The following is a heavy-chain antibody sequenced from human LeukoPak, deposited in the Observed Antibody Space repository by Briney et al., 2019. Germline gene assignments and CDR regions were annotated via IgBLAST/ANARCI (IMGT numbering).Heavy chain of an antibody. CDR2: IIPILGIA. CDR3: ARQRVAAAGSVDY. CDR1: GGTFSSYA. D-gene: IGHD6-13*01. J-gene: IGHJ4*02. V-gene: IGHV1-69*04. Sequence: ASVKVSCKASGGTFSSYAISRVRQAPGQGLEWMGRIIPILGIANYAQKFQGRVTITADKSTSTAYMELSSLRSEDTAVYYCARQRVAAAGSVDYWGQGTLVTVSS.